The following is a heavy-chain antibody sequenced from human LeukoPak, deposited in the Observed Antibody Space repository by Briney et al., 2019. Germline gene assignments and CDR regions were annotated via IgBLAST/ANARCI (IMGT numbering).Heavy chain of an antibody. J-gene: IGHJ3*02. CDR2: INHSGTT. D-gene: IGHD3-10*01. V-gene: IGHV4-34*01. CDR1: GGSFSGYY. Sequence: SETLSLTCAVYGGSFSGYYWSWLRQPPGKGPEWIGEINHSGTTNYNLSLKSRVTMSLDTSKNQFSLRLSSVTAADTAVYYCARSHYYGSGPPFDIWGQGTMVTVSS. CDR3: ARSHYYGSGPPFDI.